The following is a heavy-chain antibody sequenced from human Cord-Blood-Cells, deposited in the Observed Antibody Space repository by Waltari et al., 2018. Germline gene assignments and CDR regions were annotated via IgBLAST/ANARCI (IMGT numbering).Heavy chain of an antibody. CDR3: ARSGCTNGVCYYGMDV. D-gene: IGHD2-8*01. CDR2: INPNSGGP. Sequence: QVQLVQSGAEVKKPGASVKVSCKASGYTFTGYYMHWVRQAPGQGLEWMGWINPNSGGPNYAQKFQGWVTMTRDTSISTAYMELSRLRSDDTAVYYCARSGCTNGVCYYGMDVWGQGTTVTVSS. V-gene: IGHV1-2*04. CDR1: GYTFTGYY. J-gene: IGHJ6*02.